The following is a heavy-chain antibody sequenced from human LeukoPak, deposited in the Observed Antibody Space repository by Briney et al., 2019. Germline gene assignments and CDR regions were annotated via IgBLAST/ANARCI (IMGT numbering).Heavy chain of an antibody. D-gene: IGHD3-10*01. J-gene: IGHJ4*02. CDR3: ARGSRWSGEKVGYFDR. Sequence: SEALSLTCTVSGGSISSSSYYWGWIRQPPGKGLEWLGSIYYSGSTYYNPSLKSRLTISVDTSKNQFSLKLTSVTAADTAVYYCARGSRWSGEKVGYFDRWGQGNLVTVSS. CDR1: GGSISSSSYY. V-gene: IGHV4-39*01. CDR2: IYYSGST.